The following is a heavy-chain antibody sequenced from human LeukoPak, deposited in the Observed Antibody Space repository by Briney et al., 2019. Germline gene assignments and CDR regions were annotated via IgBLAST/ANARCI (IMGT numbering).Heavy chain of an antibody. V-gene: IGHV1-18*01. CDR2: ISAYNGNT. CDR1: GFDFTSYG. D-gene: IGHD3-16*01. J-gene: IGHJ4*02. Sequence: ASVKVSCKASGFDFTSYGISWVRQAPGQGLEWMGWISAYNGNTHYAQKLQGRVTMTTDTSASTAYMELRSVTSDDTAVYYFAREPKSLGDLFFIDYWGQGTLVTVSS. CDR3: AREPKSLGDLFFIDY.